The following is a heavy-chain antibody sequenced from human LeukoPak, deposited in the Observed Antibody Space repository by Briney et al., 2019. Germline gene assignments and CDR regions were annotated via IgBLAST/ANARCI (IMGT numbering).Heavy chain of an antibody. CDR3: ARTPELGDENWYFDL. CDR2: IYPGDSDT. D-gene: IGHD7-27*01. CDR1: GYRFTSYW. Sequence: GESLKTSCKGSGYRFTSYWIGWVRQMPGKGLEWMGIIYPGDSDTRYSPSFQGQVTISADKSISTAYLQWSSLKASDTAMYYCARTPELGDENWYFDLWGRGTLVTVSS. J-gene: IGHJ2*01. V-gene: IGHV5-51*01.